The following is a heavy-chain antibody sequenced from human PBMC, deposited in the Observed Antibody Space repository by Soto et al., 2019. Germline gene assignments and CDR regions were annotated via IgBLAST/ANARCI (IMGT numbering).Heavy chain of an antibody. J-gene: IGHJ4*02. CDR1: GYSFTTYW. V-gene: IGHV5-51*03. D-gene: IGHD4-17*01. CDR3: ARVISGTYGLPLEF. CDR2: IYPGDSDA. Sequence: EVQLVQSGAEVKESGESLKISCQGSGYSFTTYWIAWVRQKPGKGLEWMGFIYPGDSDARYSPSFQGQVTMSVDKSISTAFLQWSSLKASDTAIYYCARVISGTYGLPLEFWGQGTLVNVSS.